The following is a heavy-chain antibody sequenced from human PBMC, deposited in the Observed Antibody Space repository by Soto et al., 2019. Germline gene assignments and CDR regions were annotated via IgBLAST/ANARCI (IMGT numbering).Heavy chain of an antibody. CDR1: GFSFSTYW. CDR2: IKGDGSEK. V-gene: IGHV3-7*01. CDR3: ARAGSHGGMDV. J-gene: IGHJ6*02. Sequence: EVLVAEAGGGLIQPGGSLRLSCAVAGFSFSTYWMTWVRQAPGKGLEWVANIKGDGSEKNYVDLVRGRFTISRDNAGNSVYLDTHSLTVEDTAVDYCARAGSHGGMDVWGQGTTVTV.